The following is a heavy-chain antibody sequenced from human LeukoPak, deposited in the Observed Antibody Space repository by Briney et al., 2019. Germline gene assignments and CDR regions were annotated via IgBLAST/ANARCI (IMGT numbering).Heavy chain of an antibody. Sequence: SETLSLTCTVSGGSISSYYWSWIRQPPGKGLEWIGYIYHSGSTYYNPSLKSRVTISVDRSKNQFSLKLSSVTAADTAVYYCASVYDSTGMGAFDIWGQGTVVTVSS. CDR2: IYHSGST. CDR1: GGSISSYY. V-gene: IGHV4-59*12. J-gene: IGHJ3*02. D-gene: IGHD3-22*01. CDR3: ASVYDSTGMGAFDI.